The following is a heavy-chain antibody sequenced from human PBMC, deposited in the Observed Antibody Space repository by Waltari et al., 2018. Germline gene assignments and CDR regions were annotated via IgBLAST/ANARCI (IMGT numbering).Heavy chain of an antibody. Sequence: QVQLQESGPGLVKPSETLSLTCDVSGYSTNSGYYWGWLRRSPGKGLEWIATIYHAGDTFYNPSLKSRVTISMDTSKNQFSLKLNSVTAADTAVYFCSRQVLGYCTSAACRRLESWGQGTLVTVSS. J-gene: IGHJ4*02. CDR1: GYSTNSGYY. CDR3: SRQVLGYCTSAACRRLES. D-gene: IGHD2-2*03. V-gene: IGHV4-38-2*01. CDR2: IYHAGDT.